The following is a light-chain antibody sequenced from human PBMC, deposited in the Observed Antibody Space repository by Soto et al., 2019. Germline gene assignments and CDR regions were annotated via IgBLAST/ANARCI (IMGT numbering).Light chain of an antibody. Sequence: SYDLTQPPSVSVAPGKTARLTCGGNNIGSTSVHWYQQKPGQAPVLVIYYDSDRTSGIPERFSGSNSGNTATLNISRVEAGDEADYYGQVWGSSSYPVVLGGGTKLTVL. V-gene: IGLV3-21*04. CDR3: QVWGSSSYPVV. J-gene: IGLJ2*01. CDR2: YDS. CDR1: NIGSTS.